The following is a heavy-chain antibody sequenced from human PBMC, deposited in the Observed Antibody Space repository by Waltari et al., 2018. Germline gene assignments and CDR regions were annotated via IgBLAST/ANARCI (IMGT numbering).Heavy chain of an antibody. CDR2: IKQDGSEK. CDR1: GFTSSTLW. CDR3: ARVREDFWSGFYH. V-gene: IGHV3-7*01. J-gene: IGHJ4*02. D-gene: IGHD3-3*01. Sequence: EVQLVESGGGLVQQGGVCRLSCAATGFTSSTLWVRWVSQAPGKGLEWVANIKQDGSEKYYVDSVKGRFTISRDNTNNSLYLQMNSLRAEDTAVYYCARVREDFWSGFYHWGQGALVTVSS.